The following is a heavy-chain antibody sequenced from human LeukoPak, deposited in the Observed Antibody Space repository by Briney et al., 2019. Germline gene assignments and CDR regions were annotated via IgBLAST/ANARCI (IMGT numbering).Heavy chain of an antibody. V-gene: IGHV3-7*03. J-gene: IGHJ4*02. D-gene: IGHD2-2*01. CDR3: ARGEYQLPGDS. CDR2: IKQDGSEK. Sequence: GGSLRLSCAVSGFTFSSYWMSWGRQAPRKGREWVANIKQDGSEKYYGDSVKGRFTIYRDNTKNSLYLQMNRLRDEDTAVDYCARGEYQLPGDSWGQGTLVTVSS. CDR1: GFTFSSYW.